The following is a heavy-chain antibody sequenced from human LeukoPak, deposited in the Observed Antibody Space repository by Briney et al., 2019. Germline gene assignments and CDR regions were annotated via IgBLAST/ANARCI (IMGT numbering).Heavy chain of an antibody. CDR2: INRSGTTT. V-gene: IGHV3-48*03. CDR1: GFTSSSYE. J-gene: IGHJ3*01. D-gene: IGHD4-11*01. Sequence: PGGSLRLSCAGSGFTSSSYEMNWVRQAPGKGLEWVAYINRSGTTTRYADSVKGRFTMSRDNAMNSLYLQMNSLRAEDTAVYYCAREIDYTRDGFDVWGQGTKVTISS. CDR3: AREIDYTRDGFDV.